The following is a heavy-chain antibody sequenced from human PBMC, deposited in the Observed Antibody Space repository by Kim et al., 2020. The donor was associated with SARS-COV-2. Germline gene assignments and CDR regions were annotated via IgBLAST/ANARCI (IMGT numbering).Heavy chain of an antibody. J-gene: IGHJ6*02. CDR3: ARDTEYSSGWYDYYYYGRDL. CDR2: ISSNGGST. D-gene: IGHD6-19*01. CDR1: GFTFSSYA. Sequence: GGSLRLSCAASGFTFSSYAMHWVRQAPGKGLEYVSAISSNGGSTYYANSVKGRFTISRDNSKNTLYLQMGSLRAEDVAVYYCARDTEYSSGWYDYYYYGRDLWGQGTTLTVSS. V-gene: IGHV3-64*01.